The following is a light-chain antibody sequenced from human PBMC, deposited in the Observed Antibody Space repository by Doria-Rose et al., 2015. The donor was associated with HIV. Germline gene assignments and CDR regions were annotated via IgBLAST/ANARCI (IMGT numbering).Light chain of an antibody. V-gene: IGKV3-20*01. CDR3: HQYGTSWT. CDR2: DGS. Sequence: TQSPGTLSLSPGERATLSCRASQSFSSTYLAWYQQKPGQAPSLLIYDGSTRATGIPDRFNASGSGTDFTRTINRLEPEDFALYYCHQYGTSWTFGQGTKVEI. J-gene: IGKJ1*01. CDR1: QSFSSTY.